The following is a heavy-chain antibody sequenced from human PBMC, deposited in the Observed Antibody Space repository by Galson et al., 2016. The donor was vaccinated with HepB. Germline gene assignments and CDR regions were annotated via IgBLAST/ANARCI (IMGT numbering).Heavy chain of an antibody. V-gene: IGHV3-48*03. CDR1: EFTFTTYE. D-gene: IGHD6-19*01. Sequence: SLRLSCAASEFTFTTYEMTWVRQAPGKGLEWISYISSYGSTIYYADSVKGRFTISRDNAENSLYLQMNSLRAEDTAVYYCARVRWLEPLDYWGQGTLVTVSS. J-gene: IGHJ4*02. CDR3: ARVRWLEPLDY. CDR2: ISSYGSTI.